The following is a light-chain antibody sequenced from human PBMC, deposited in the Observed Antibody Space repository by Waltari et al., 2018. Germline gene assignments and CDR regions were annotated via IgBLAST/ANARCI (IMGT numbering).Light chain of an antibody. CDR3: QHYVSLPVT. V-gene: IGKV3-20*01. Sequence: IALTQSPGTLSVSTGERVTLSCRASQSVSRALAWYQQNPGQAPRLLIYGASNRATGIPDRFSGSGSGTDFSLIISRLEPEDFAVYYCQHYVSLPVTFGQGTKVEIK. CDR2: GAS. J-gene: IGKJ1*01. CDR1: QSVSRA.